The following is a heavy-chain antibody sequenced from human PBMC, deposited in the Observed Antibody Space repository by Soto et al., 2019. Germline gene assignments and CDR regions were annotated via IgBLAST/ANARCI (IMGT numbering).Heavy chain of an antibody. V-gene: IGHV3-23*01. CDR1: GFTFSSYA. Sequence: EVQLLESGGGLVQPGGSLRLSCAASGFTFSSYAMSWVRQAPGKGLEWVSAISGSGGSTYYADSVKGRFTISRDNSKNKLYLQMNSLRAEDTAVYYCVKGRDGHKNFDYWGQGTLVTVSS. CDR3: VKGRDGHKNFDY. J-gene: IGHJ4*02. CDR2: ISGSGGST.